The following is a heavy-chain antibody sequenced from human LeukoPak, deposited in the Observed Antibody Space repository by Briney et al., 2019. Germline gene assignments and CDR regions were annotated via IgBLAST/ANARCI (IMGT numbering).Heavy chain of an antibody. CDR2: IIPIFGTA. Sequence: GASVKVSCKASGYTFTSYGISWVRQAPGQGLEWMGGIIPIFGTANYAQKFQGRVTITADESTSTAYMELSSLRSEDTAVYYCARAGVGATRWFDPWGQGTLVTVSP. CDR1: GYTFTSYG. J-gene: IGHJ5*02. CDR3: ARAGVGATRWFDP. V-gene: IGHV1-69*13. D-gene: IGHD1-26*01.